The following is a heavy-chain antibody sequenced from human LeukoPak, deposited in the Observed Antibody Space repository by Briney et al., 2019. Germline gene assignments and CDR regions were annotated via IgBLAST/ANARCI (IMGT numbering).Heavy chain of an antibody. J-gene: IGHJ6*03. CDR1: GFSLNTYG. CDR2: MSGSGGTT. Sequence: PGGTLRLSCAASGFSLNTYGMSWVRQAPGKGLEWVSSMSGSGGTTYYADSVKGRFTISRDNSKNTLYLQMNSLRAEDTAVYYCAKSSGSGHYYYYYYMDVWGKGTTVTISS. CDR3: AKSSGSGHYYYYYYMDV. D-gene: IGHD6-19*01. V-gene: IGHV3-23*01.